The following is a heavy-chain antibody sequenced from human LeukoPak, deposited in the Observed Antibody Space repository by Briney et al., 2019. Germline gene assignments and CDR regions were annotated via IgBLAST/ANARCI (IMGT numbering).Heavy chain of an antibody. Sequence: GGSLRLSCAASGFTFSDYYMSWIRQAPGKGLEWVSYISSSGSTIYYADSVKGRSTISRDNAKNSLYLQMNSLRAEDTAVYYCARDPYYYDSSGYSLDYWGQGSLVTVSS. V-gene: IGHV3-11*04. CDR3: ARDPYYYDSSGYSLDY. D-gene: IGHD3-22*01. CDR2: ISSSGSTI. J-gene: IGHJ4*02. CDR1: GFTFSDYY.